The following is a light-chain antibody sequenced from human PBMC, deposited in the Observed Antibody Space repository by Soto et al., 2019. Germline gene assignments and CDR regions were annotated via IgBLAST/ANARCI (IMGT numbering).Light chain of an antibody. V-gene: IGKV3-15*01. CDR2: GAS. CDR1: QSVSSK. CDR3: HQYSSSRRT. J-gene: IGKJ1*01. Sequence: EIVMTQSPATLSVSPGEGATLSCRASQSVSSKLAWYQQKPGQAPRLLIYGASTRATGIPARFSGSGSGTEFTLIISSLQSEDSAVYYCHQYSSSRRTFGQGTKVEIK.